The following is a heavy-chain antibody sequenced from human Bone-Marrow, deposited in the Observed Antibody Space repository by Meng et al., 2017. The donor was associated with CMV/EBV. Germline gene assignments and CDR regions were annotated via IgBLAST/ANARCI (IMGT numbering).Heavy chain of an antibody. V-gene: IGHV4-39*01. CDR3: ARHETGATYYDILTGYYGGGGHYGMDV. CDR1: GFTFSSYSMN. D-gene: IGHD3-9*01. CDR2: IYYSGST. J-gene: IGHJ6*02. Sequence: ESLKISCAASGFTFSSYSMNWVRQAPGKGLEWIGSIYYSGSTYYNPSLKSRVTISVDTSKNQFSLKLSSVTAADTAVYYCARHETGATYYDILTGYYGGGGHYGMDVWGQGTTVTVSS.